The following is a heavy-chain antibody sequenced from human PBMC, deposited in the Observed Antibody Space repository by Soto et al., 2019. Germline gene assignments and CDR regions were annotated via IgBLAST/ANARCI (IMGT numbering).Heavy chain of an antibody. D-gene: IGHD1-26*01. CDR1: GFTFSSYG. Sequence: QVQLVESGGGVVQPGRSLRLSCVASGFTFSSYGMHWVRQAPGKGLEWVAIISYDGSNTYYADSVKGRFTISRDNSKNTLYLQMNSQRAEDTAGYDWAKEGGLSGSYYISSSYYFDYWGQGTLVTVSA. V-gene: IGHV3-30*18. J-gene: IGHJ4*02. CDR2: ISYDGSNT. CDR3: AKEGGLSGSYYISSSYYFDY.